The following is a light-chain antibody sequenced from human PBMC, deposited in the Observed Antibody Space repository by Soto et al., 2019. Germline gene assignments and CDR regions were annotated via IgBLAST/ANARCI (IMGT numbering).Light chain of an antibody. CDR2: DAS. CDR1: QSVSSD. V-gene: IGKV3D-11*02. J-gene: IGKJ5*01. Sequence: EIGLAPRPRMLYLSPCVRATLSCRARQSVSSDLAWYQQKPAQTPRLLIYDASNRVTRIPARFSSSGPGTDVTFTNSTLQPEDFAVQYCQQRSNVLPNTFGQGTRLEI. CDR3: QQRSNVLPNT.